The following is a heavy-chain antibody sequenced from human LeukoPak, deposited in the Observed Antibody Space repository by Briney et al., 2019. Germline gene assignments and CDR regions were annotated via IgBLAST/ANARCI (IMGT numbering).Heavy chain of an antibody. J-gene: IGHJ3*02. Sequence: ASVKVSCKASGYTFTSSGISWMRQAPGQGLEWMGWISAYNGNTNYAQKLQGRLTMTTDTSTTTAYMELRSLRSDDTAVYYCARRRSGSYWDAFDIWGPGTMVTVSS. CDR1: GYTFTSSG. CDR2: ISAYNGNT. CDR3: ARRRSGSYWDAFDI. D-gene: IGHD1-26*01. V-gene: IGHV1-18*01.